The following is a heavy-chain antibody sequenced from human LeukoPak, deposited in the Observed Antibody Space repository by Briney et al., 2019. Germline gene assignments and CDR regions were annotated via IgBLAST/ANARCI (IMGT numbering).Heavy chain of an antibody. CDR2: IYSGGST. CDR3: ARDLIAAAGTFDH. CDR1: GFTVSSNY. J-gene: IGHJ4*02. D-gene: IGHD6-13*01. Sequence: GGSLRLSCAASGFTVSSNYMSWVRQAPGKGLEWVSVIYSGGSTYYADSVKGRFTISRDNSKNTLYLQMNSLRAEDTAVYYCARDLIAAAGTFDHWGQGTLVTVSS. V-gene: IGHV3-66*01.